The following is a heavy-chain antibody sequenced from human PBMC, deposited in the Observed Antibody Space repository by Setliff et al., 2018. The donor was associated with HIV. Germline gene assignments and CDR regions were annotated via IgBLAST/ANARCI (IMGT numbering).Heavy chain of an antibody. CDR1: GYTFTSYG. CDR3: ARDLGYSAFDNFDY. D-gene: IGHD5-12*01. Sequence: ASVKVSCKASGYTFTSYGISWVRQAHGQGLEWMGSIRAYNGNTNYAQKFQGRVTMTRDTSTSTDYMELRSLTSDDTAVYYCARDLGYSAFDNFDYWGQGTLVTVSS. V-gene: IGHV1-18*01. J-gene: IGHJ4*02. CDR2: IRAYNGNT.